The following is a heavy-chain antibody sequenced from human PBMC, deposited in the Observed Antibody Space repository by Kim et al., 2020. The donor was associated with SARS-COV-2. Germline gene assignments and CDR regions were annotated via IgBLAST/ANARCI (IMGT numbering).Heavy chain of an antibody. J-gene: IGHJ4*02. CDR3: ARAGTVYQPAFDY. Sequence: YSPSFQGQVTISADKSISTAYLQWSSLKASDTAMYYCARAGTVYQPAFDYWGQGTLVTVSS. V-gene: IGHV5-51*01. D-gene: IGHD2-2*01.